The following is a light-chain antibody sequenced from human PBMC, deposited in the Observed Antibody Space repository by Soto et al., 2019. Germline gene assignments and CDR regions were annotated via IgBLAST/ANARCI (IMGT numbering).Light chain of an antibody. CDR1: QSVSNNY. Sequence: EIVLTQSPRTLSLSPGERATLSCRASQSVSNNYLAWYQQKPGQAPRLVISDTSDRATGIPDRFSGSGSGTDFTLTISRLEPEDFAVYYCQQYGSSSLTFGGGTKVDIK. CDR2: DTS. J-gene: IGKJ4*01. V-gene: IGKV3-20*01. CDR3: QQYGSSSLT.